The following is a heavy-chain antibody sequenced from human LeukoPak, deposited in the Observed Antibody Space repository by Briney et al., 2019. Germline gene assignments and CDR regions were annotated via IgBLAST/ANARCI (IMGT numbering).Heavy chain of an antibody. CDR1: SGSISSGGYY. CDR2: IFHSGSP. V-gene: IGHV4-30-4*01. D-gene: IGHD3-22*01. Sequence: SQTLSITCSVSSGSISSGGYYWSWIRQPPGKGLEWIGYIFHSGSPYYNPSLKSRVTMSVDTSKNQFSLNLNSVTAADTAVYYCSRGKYDGSVYPYFDYWGQGTLVSVSS. J-gene: IGHJ4*02. CDR3: SRGKYDGSVYPYFDY.